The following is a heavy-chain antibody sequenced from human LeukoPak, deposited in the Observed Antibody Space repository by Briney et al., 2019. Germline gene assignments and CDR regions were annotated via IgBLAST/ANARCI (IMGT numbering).Heavy chain of an antibody. J-gene: IGHJ3*02. V-gene: IGHV4-34*01. CDR3: ARRRRIVGATPGAFDI. Sequence: DPSETLSLTCAVYGGSFSGYYWSWSRQPPGKGLEWIGEINHSGSTNYNPSLKSRVTISVDTSKNQFSLKLSSVTAADTAVYYCARRRRIVGATPGAFDIWGQGTMVTVSS. CDR1: GGSFSGYY. D-gene: IGHD1-26*01. CDR2: INHSGST.